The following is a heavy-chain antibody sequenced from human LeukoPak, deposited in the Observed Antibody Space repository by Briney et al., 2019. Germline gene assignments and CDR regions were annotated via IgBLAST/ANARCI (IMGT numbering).Heavy chain of an antibody. V-gene: IGHV4-39*01. Sequence: SETLSPTCTVSGGSISSTPYYWGWLRQPPGTGLEWIGTISYSGNTYYNPSLKSRVTISVDTSKNQFSLRLTSLTAADTAVYYCARPGVAGTTEDCWGQGTLVTVSS. CDR3: ARPGVAGTTEDC. J-gene: IGHJ4*02. D-gene: IGHD6-19*01. CDR1: GGSISSTPYY. CDR2: ISYSGNT.